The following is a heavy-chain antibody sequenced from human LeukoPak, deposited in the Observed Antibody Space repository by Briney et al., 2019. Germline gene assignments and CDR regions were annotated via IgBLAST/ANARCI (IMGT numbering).Heavy chain of an antibody. CDR2: INHSGST. CDR1: GGSFSGYY. J-gene: IGHJ6*03. CDR3: ARRLGGYYYYYYMDV. V-gene: IGHV4-34*01. D-gene: IGHD3-16*01. Sequence: PSETLSLTCAVYGGSFSGYYWSWIRQPPGKGLEWIGEINHSGSTNYNPSLKSRVPISVDTSKNQFSLKLSSVTAADTAVYYCARRLGGYYYYYYMDVWGKGTTVTVSS.